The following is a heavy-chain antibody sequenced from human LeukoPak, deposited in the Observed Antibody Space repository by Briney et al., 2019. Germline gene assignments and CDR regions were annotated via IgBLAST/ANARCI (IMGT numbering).Heavy chain of an antibody. CDR1: GGSISGYF. V-gene: IGHV4-4*07. D-gene: IGHD5-12*01. Sequence: PSETLSLTCTVSGGSISGYFWTWIRQPAGKELEWIGRVYTSGTTYYNPSLESRVTISLDTFNNQFSLRVTSVTAADTAIYYCARGTEKTRISGYYSFDYWGRGLLVTVSS. CDR2: VYTSGTT. CDR3: ARGTEKTRISGYYSFDY. J-gene: IGHJ4*02.